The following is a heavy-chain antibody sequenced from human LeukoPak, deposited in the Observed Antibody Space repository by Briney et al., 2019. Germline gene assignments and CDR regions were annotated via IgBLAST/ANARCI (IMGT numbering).Heavy chain of an antibody. Sequence: GGSLRLSCAASGFTFSDNYMSWVRQAPGKGLEWVSYISTRSSYSKYADSVRGRFTISRDDAKNTLYLQMNSLRVEDTAIYYCVKVRGRARVGYFDYWGQGTLVTVSS. V-gene: IGHV3-11*06. J-gene: IGHJ4*02. CDR3: VKVRGRARVGYFDY. CDR2: ISTRSSYS. CDR1: GFTFSDNY. D-gene: IGHD1-26*01.